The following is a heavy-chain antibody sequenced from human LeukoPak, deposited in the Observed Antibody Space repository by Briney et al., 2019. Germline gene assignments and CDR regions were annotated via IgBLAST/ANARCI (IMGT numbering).Heavy chain of an antibody. Sequence: PSETLSLTCTVSGGSISSSSYYWGWIRQPPGKGLAWIGSIDYSGSTYYNPSLKGRVTISVDTSKNQFSLKLSSVTAADTAVYYCASGPCSGGSCYPSAFDIWGQGTMVTVSS. D-gene: IGHD2-15*01. CDR3: ASGPCSGGSCYPSAFDI. CDR2: IDYSGST. V-gene: IGHV4-39*01. J-gene: IGHJ3*02. CDR1: GGSISSSSYY.